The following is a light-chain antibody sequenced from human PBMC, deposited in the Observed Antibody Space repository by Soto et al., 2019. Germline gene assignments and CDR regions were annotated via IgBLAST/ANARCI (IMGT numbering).Light chain of an antibody. CDR2: TGS. J-gene: IGKJ5*01. V-gene: IGKV1-12*01. CDR3: QQSYRAVT. Sequence: DIQMTQSPSSVSASVGDRVTITCRASQAIDSWLAWYQQKPGEAPKLLIFTGSLLHSGVPPRFSGTGSATHFTLTISSLQPEDFATYYCQQSYRAVTFGQGTRLEIK. CDR1: QAIDSW.